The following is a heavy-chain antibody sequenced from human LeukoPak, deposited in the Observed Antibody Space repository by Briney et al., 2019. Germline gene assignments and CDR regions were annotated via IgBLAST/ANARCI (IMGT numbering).Heavy chain of an antibody. Sequence: PGGSLRLSCAASGFTFSSYAMIWVRQAPGKGLEWVSTLSGGSSTTYYADSVKGRFTISRDNSKSTLSLQMNSLRAEDTAIYYCAKTGSVGMIANSLDCWGQGTLVTVSS. V-gene: IGHV3-23*01. CDR2: LSGGSSTT. CDR1: GFTFSSYA. CDR3: AKTGSVGMIANSLDC. D-gene: IGHD3-22*01. J-gene: IGHJ4*02.